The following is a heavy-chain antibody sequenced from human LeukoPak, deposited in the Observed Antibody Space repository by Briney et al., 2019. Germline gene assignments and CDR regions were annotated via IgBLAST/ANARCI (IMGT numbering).Heavy chain of an antibody. D-gene: IGHD4-17*01. CDR3: AILPTVTLGFDY. V-gene: IGHV1-2*02. Sequence: ASVKVSCKASGYTFTDYNMHWVRQAPGQGLEWMGWINPNSGGTNYQQKFQGRVTMTRDTSISTAYMELSRVRSDDTAVYFCAILPTVTLGFDYWGQGTLVTVSS. J-gene: IGHJ4*02. CDR1: GYTFTDYN. CDR2: INPNSGGT.